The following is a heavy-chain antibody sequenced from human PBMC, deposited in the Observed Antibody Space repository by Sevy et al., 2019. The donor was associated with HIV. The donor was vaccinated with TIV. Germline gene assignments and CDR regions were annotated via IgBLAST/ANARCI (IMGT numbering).Heavy chain of an antibody. J-gene: IGHJ4*02. CDR1: GFDFANAW. Sequence: GGSLRLSCTASGFDFANAWMNWVRQAPGKGLEWVGHIKSITDGGAADYAAPGKGRFTISRHDSKNTLYLHMNSLKAEDTAVYYCSTDDLISYWGRGTLVTVSS. CDR2: IKSITDGGAA. V-gene: IGHV3-15*07. CDR3: STDDLISY.